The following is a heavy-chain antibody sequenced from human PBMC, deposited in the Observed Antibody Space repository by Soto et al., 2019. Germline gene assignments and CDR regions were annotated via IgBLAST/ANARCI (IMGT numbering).Heavy chain of an antibody. J-gene: IGHJ4*02. D-gene: IGHD4-17*01. V-gene: IGHV1-69*06. CDR2: IIPIFGTA. CDR1: GGTFSSYA. CDR3: ARSPYYGDLPTPPFGHFDY. Sequence: SVKVSCKASGGTFSSYAISWVRQAPGQGLEWMGGIIPIFGTANYAQKFQGRVTITADKSTSTAYMELSSLRSEDTAVYYCARSPYYGDLPTPPFGHFDYWGQGTLVTGSS.